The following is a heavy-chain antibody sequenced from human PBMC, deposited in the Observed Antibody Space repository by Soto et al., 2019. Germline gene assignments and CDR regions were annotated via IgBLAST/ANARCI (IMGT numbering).Heavy chain of an antibody. J-gene: IGHJ6*02. CDR3: ARGSSIAGLYYGMDV. V-gene: IGHV4-31*03. CDR2: NYYSGIT. D-gene: IGHD6-6*01. CDR1: GGSISSGGYY. Sequence: QVQLQESGPGLVKPSQTLSLTCTVSGGSISSGGYYWTWIRQHPGKGLEWSGYNYYSGITYYNPSLKSRVTISLDTSKNQFSLKLSSVTAADTAVYYCARGSSIAGLYYGMDVWGQGTTVTVSS.